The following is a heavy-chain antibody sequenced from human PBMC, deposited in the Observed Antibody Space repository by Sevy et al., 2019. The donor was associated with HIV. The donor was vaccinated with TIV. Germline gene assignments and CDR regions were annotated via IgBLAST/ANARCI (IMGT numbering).Heavy chain of an antibody. CDR3: SRGPGNVFC. CDR2: IKPDGSEI. J-gene: IGHJ1*01. V-gene: IGHV3-7*01. D-gene: IGHD2-2*01. CDR1: GFTFTDHW. Sequence: GGSLRLSCVASGFTFTDHWMAWLRQAPGKGLEWVANIKPDGSEIYYVASVKGRFTISRDNAKMSLYLQMNGLRVEDSAVYYCSRGPGNVFCCGQGTLVTVSS.